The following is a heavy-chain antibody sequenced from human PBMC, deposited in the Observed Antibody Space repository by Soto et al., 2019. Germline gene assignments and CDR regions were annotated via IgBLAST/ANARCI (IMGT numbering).Heavy chain of an antibody. D-gene: IGHD6-6*01. CDR3: ARAVYSSSSDFDY. CDR2: INPNSGGT. V-gene: IGHV1-2*04. Sequence: ASVKVSCKASGYTFTGCYMHWGRQAPGQGLEWMGWINPNSGGTNYAQKFQGWVTMTRDTSISTAYMELSRLRSDDTAVYYCARAVYSSSSDFDYWGQGTLVTVSS. CDR1: GYTFTGCY. J-gene: IGHJ4*02.